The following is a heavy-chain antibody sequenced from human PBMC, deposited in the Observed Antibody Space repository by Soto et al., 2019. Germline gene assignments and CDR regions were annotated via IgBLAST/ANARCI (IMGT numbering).Heavy chain of an antibody. V-gene: IGHV3-74*01. CDR2: LNHDANRT. D-gene: IGHD2-8*01. CDR3: VSSTDGCFDY. J-gene: IGHJ4*02. Sequence: EVQLLQSGGGSVRPGGTLTLSCAASGFTFSHYWMHWVRQVQGRGLLWVSRLNHDANRTAYADSVRGRFTISRDNAKNTLYMHMSSVRAEDSATYYCVSSTDGCFDYWGQGAEVSVSS. CDR1: GFTFSHYW.